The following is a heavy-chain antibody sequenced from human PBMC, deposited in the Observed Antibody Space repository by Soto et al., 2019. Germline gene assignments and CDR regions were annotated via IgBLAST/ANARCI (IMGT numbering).Heavy chain of an antibody. J-gene: IGHJ4*02. D-gene: IGHD3-16*02. CDR2: IKSEWTRR. CDR1: GFSFSSYW. V-gene: IGHV3-74*01. Sequence: GGSLRLSCAASGFSFSSYWMHWVRQVPGKGLVWVSRIKSEWTRRDYAESVKGRFTISRDNAKNTLYLRMISLRVEDTAVYYCGTSEEMGAIIFNWGQGSLVTVFS. CDR3: GTSEEMGAIIFN.